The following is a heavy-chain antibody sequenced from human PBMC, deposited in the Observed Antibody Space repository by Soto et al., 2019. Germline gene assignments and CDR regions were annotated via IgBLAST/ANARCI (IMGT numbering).Heavy chain of an antibody. J-gene: IGHJ4*02. Sequence: QVQLQESGPGLVKPSQTLPLTCIVSGGSVSSSDYYWTWIRQPPGKGLEWFGYISSSGSSSYNPSLKSRGSMSVDTSKNQFSLRLRSVTAADTAMYYCARRAYCGADCYAVYFDSWGQGTLVTVSA. V-gene: IGHV4-30-4*01. CDR2: ISSSGSS. D-gene: IGHD2-21*02. CDR3: ARRAYCGADCYAVYFDS. CDR1: GGSVSSSDYY.